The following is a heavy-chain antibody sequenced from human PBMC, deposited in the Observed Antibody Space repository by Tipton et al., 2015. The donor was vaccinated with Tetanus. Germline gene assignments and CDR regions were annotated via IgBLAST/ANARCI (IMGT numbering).Heavy chain of an antibody. CDR3: AKDRYDSSGYYYLWDY. V-gene: IGHV3-23*01. CDR2: ISGSGDTT. D-gene: IGHD3-22*01. J-gene: IGHJ4*02. Sequence: GSLRLSCAASGFAFNRYGINWVRQAPGKGLVWVSSISGSGDTTYYADSVRGRFTVSRDNSKDTVYLDVRSLRAEDTAVYYCAKDRYDSSGYYYLWDYWGQGTLVTVSS. CDR1: GFAFNRYG.